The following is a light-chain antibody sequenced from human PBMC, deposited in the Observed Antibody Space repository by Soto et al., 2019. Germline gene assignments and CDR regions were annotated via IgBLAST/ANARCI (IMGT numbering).Light chain of an antibody. CDR1: QSLLHSNGYNY. CDR3: VQGLGNLPSYT. Sequence: DIVMTQSPLSLPVTPGEPASISCRSSQSLLHSNGYNYLDWYLQKPGQSPQLLIYLGSYRASGVPDRFSGSGSGTDFTLEISRVEAEDVGVYYGVQGLGNLPSYTFGQGTKLEIK. J-gene: IGKJ2*01. CDR2: LGS. V-gene: IGKV2-28*01.